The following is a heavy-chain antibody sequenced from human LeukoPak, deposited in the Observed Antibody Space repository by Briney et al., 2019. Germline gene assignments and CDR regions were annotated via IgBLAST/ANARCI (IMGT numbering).Heavy chain of an antibody. V-gene: IGHV4-59*12. Sequence: SETLSLTCTVSGGSISSYYWSWIRQPPGKGLEWIGYIYYSGSTNYNPSLKSRVTISVDTSKNQFSLKLSSVTAADTAVYYCARASPPYYYDSSGYVDYWGQGTLVTVSS. CDR2: IYYSGST. J-gene: IGHJ4*02. CDR1: GGSISSYY. CDR3: ARASPPYYYDSSGYVDY. D-gene: IGHD3-22*01.